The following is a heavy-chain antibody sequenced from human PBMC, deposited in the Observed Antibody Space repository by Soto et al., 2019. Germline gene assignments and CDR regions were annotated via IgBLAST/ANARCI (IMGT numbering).Heavy chain of an antibody. Sequence: GGSLRLSCAASGFTFISYAMSWVRQAPGKGLEWVSAISGSGGSTYYADSVKGRFTISRDNSKNTLYLQMNSLRAEDTAVYYCATGPYYYGSGIDYWGQGTLVTVS. CDR1: GFTFISYA. D-gene: IGHD3-10*01. CDR3: ATGPYYYGSGIDY. CDR2: ISGSGGST. V-gene: IGHV3-23*01. J-gene: IGHJ4*02.